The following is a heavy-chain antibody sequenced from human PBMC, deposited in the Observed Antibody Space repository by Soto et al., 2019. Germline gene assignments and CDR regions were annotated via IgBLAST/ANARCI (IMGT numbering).Heavy chain of an antibody. CDR3: AKDPVGVVLYYMDV. Sequence: GESLKISCAASGFTFSSYAMSWVRQAPGKGLEWVSAISGSGGSTYYADSVKGRFTISRDNSKNTLYLQMNSLRAEDTAVYYCAKDPVGVVLYYMDVWGKGTTVTVSS. V-gene: IGHV3-23*01. J-gene: IGHJ6*03. D-gene: IGHD1-26*01. CDR2: ISGSGGST. CDR1: GFTFSSYA.